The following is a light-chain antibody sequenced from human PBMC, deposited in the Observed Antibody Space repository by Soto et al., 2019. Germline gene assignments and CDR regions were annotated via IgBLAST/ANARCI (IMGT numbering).Light chain of an antibody. CDR1: SSNIGAGYD. CDR3: QSYDSSLSGYV. Sequence: QAVVTQPPSVSGAPGQRVTIPCTGSSSNIGAGYDVHWYQQLPGTAPKLLMYGNSNRPSGVPDRFSGSRSGTSASLAITGLQAEDEADYYCQSYDSSLSGYVFGTGTKVTVL. V-gene: IGLV1-40*01. J-gene: IGLJ1*01. CDR2: GNS.